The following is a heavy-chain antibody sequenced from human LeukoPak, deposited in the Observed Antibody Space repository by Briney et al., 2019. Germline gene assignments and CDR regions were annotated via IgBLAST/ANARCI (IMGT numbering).Heavy chain of an antibody. Sequence: GGSLRFSCAASGFTFSSYGMHWVRQAPGKGLEWVAVISYDGSNKYYADSVKGRFTISRDNSKNTLYLQMISLRAEDTAVYYCAKDSRRSSSGWYFDYWGQGTLVTVSS. CDR2: ISYDGSNK. CDR3: AKDSRRSSSGWYFDY. J-gene: IGHJ4*02. V-gene: IGHV3-30*18. D-gene: IGHD6-19*01. CDR1: GFTFSSYG.